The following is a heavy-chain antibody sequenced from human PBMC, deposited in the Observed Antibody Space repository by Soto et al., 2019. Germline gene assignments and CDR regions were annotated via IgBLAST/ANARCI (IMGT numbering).Heavy chain of an antibody. D-gene: IGHD4-17*01. CDR1: GITLSSFG. CDR3: VTAPRYSDASVKSDF. Sequence: EVQLVESGGGLVKSGGSLRLSCAASGITLSSFGINWVRQAPGKGLEWVSSISTDNRYILYADSVKGRFTISRDNAKNSLFLQMNSLKAADTGVYYCVTAPRYSDASVKSDFWGQGTQVTVSS. J-gene: IGHJ4*02. CDR2: ISTDNRYI. V-gene: IGHV3-21*06.